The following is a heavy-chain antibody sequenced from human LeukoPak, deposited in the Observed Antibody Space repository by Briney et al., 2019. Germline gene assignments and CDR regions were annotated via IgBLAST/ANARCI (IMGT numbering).Heavy chain of an antibody. CDR3: ARGGIVVVPAAPPYGMDV. D-gene: IGHD2-2*01. CDR1: GGSFSGYY. J-gene: IGHJ6*02. V-gene: IGHV4-34*01. Sequence: SETLSLTCAVCGGSFSGYYWSWIRQPPGKGMEWIGEINHSGSTNYNPSLKSRVTISVDTSKNQFSLKLSSVTAADTAVYYCARGGIVVVPAAPPYGMDVWGQGTTVTVSS. CDR2: INHSGST.